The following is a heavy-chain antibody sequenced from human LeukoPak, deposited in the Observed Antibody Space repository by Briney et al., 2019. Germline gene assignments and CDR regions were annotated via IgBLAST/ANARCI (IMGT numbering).Heavy chain of an antibody. D-gene: IGHD3-10*01. V-gene: IGHV4-4*07. Sequence: SETLSLTCTVSGGSISSYYWSWIRQPPGKGLEWSGHIYTSGSTNYNPSLKSRVTMPFDTSKNQFSLKLSSVTAADTAVYYCAGSYGSGSSIWGQGTMVTVSS. CDR3: AGSYGSGSSI. J-gene: IGHJ3*02. CDR2: IYTSGST. CDR1: GGSISSYY.